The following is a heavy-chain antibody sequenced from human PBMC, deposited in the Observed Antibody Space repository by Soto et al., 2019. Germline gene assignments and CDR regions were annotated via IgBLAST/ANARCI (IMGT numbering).Heavy chain of an antibody. CDR1: GFTFSSYS. Sequence: GGSLRLSCAASGFTFSSYSMNWVRQAPGKGLEWVSSISSSSSYIYYADSVKGRFTISRDNAKNSLYLQMNSLRAADTAVYYCARERYGSGSYYFDYWGQGTLVTVSS. V-gene: IGHV3-21*01. J-gene: IGHJ4*02. CDR3: ARERYGSGSYYFDY. CDR2: ISSSSSYI. D-gene: IGHD3-10*01.